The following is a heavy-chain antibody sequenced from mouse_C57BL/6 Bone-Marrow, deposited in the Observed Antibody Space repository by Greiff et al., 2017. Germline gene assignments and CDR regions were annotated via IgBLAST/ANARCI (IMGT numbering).Heavy chain of an antibody. Sequence: EVQVVESGGGLVKPGGSLKLSCAASGFTFSSYAMSWVRQTPEKRLEWVATISDGGSYTYYPDNVKGRFTISRDNAKNNLYLQMSHLKSEDTAMXYGARDVTLGQLRPRYFDYWGQGTTLTVSA. J-gene: IGHJ2*01. D-gene: IGHD3-2*02. CDR2: ISDGGSYT. CDR3: ARDVTLGQLRPRYFDY. CDR1: GFTFSSYA. V-gene: IGHV5-4*01.